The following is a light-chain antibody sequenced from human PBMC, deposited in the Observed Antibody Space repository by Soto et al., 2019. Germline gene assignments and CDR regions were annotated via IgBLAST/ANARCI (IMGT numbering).Light chain of an antibody. J-gene: IGKJ3*01. CDR1: QSVSSY. V-gene: IGKV3-11*01. CDR2: DAS. Sequence: EIVLPQSPATLSLSPGERATLSCRASQSVSSYLAWYQQKPGQAPRLLIYDASNRATGIPARFSGSGSVTDFTLTISSLEPEDFAVYYCQQRSNWPKTFGPGTKVDIK. CDR3: QQRSNWPKT.